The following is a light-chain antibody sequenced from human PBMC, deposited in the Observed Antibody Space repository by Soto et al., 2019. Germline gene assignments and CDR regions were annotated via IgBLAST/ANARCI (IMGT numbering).Light chain of an antibody. CDR3: CSYAGSYTLV. CDR1: SSDIDTYNY. V-gene: IGLV2-11*01. J-gene: IGLJ1*01. Sequence: QSALTQPASVSGSPGQSITISCTGTSSDIDTYNYVSWYQQHPGKAPKLIIYEVNKRPSGVPDRFSGSKSGNTASLTISGLQAEDEADYYCCSYAGSYTLVFGTGTKLTVL. CDR2: EVN.